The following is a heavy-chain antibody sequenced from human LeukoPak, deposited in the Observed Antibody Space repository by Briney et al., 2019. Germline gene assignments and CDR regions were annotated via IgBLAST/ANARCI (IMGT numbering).Heavy chain of an antibody. CDR2: ISGSSNFI. D-gene: IGHD1-26*01. Sequence: GSLRLSCAASGFTISGYNMHWVRQAPGKGLEWVSSISGSSNFIYYTDSVKGRFTISRDNAKNSLYLQMNGLRADDTAVYYCARVGGELLPLDYWGQGTLVTVSS. J-gene: IGHJ4*02. CDR1: GFTISGYN. CDR3: ARVGGELLPLDY. V-gene: IGHV3-21*01.